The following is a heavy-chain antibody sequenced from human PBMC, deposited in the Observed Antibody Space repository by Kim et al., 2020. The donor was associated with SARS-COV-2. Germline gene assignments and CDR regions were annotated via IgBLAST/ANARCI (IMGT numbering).Heavy chain of an antibody. J-gene: IGHJ5*02. Sequence: ASVKVSCKASGYTFTSYDINWVRQATGQGLEWMGWMNPNSGNTGYAQKFQGRVTMTRNTSISTAYMELSSLRSEDTAVYYCARGDSSGWKVWDTRGWFDPWGQGTLVTVSS. CDR3: ARGDSSGWKVWDTRGWFDP. CDR1: GYTFTSYD. D-gene: IGHD6-19*01. V-gene: IGHV1-8*01. CDR2: MNPNSGNT.